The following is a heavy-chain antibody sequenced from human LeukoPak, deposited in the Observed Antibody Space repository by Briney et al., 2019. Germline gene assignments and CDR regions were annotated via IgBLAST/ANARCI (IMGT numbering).Heavy chain of an antibody. CDR3: AKTYSYGGVYYFDY. CDR2: MNPNSGNT. D-gene: IGHD5-18*01. J-gene: IGHJ4*02. Sequence: GASVKVSCKASGYTFTSYDINWVRQATGQGLEWMGWMNPNSGNTGYAQRFQGRVTMTRNTSISTAYMELSSLRSEDTAVYYCAKTYSYGGVYYFDYWGQGTLVTVSS. V-gene: IGHV1-8*01. CDR1: GYTFTSYD.